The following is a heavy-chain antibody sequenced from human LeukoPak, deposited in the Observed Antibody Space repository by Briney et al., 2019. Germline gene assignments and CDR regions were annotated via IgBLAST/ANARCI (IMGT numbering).Heavy chain of an antibody. D-gene: IGHD2-2*01. J-gene: IGHJ6*04. V-gene: IGHV3-48*03. CDR3: ARGGYQLPVPV. Sequence: GGSLRLSCAASGFSFSSYEMNWVRQAPGKGLEWISYISTSGNTIYYADSVKGRFTISRDNAKNSLFLQMNSLRAEDTAVYYCARGGYQLPVPVWGKGTTVTVSS. CDR2: ISTSGNTI. CDR1: GFSFSSYE.